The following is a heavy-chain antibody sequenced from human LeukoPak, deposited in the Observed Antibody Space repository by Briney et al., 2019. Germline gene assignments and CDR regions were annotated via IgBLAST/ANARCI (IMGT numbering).Heavy chain of an antibody. CDR1: GFTLSSYA. V-gene: IGHV3-23*01. J-gene: IGHJ6*02. D-gene: IGHD3-3*01. Sequence: GGSLRLSCAASGFTLSSYAMSWVRQAPGKGLEWVSAISGSGGSTYYADSVKGRFTISRDNSKNTLYLQMNSLRAEDTAVYYCAKTMEDFWSGPYYYYGMDVWGQGTTVTVSS. CDR3: AKTMEDFWSGPYYYYGMDV. CDR2: ISGSGGST.